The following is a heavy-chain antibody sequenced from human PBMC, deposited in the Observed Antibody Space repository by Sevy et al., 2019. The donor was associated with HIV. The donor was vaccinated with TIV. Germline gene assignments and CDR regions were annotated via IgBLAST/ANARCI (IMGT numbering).Heavy chain of an antibody. Sequence: ASVKVSCKTSGYSFNMYGISWVRQAPGQGLEWMGWISAYTGDTDYRQMFRGRVTMTTDASTNTAYMELGRLTSDDTAVYYCARHRTQGVVIIPGSGYHYGADFWGQGTMVTVSS. CDR2: ISAYTGDT. D-gene: IGHD3-3*01. J-gene: IGHJ6*02. V-gene: IGHV1-18*01. CDR3: ARHRTQGVVIIPGSGYHYGADF. CDR1: GYSFNMYG.